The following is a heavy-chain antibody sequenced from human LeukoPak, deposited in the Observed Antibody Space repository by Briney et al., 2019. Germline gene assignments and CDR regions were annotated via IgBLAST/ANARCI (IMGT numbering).Heavy chain of an antibody. Sequence: GGSLRLSCAASGFTFSSYGMHWVRQAPGKGLEWVAVIWYDGSNKYYADSVKGRFTISRDNSKNTLYLQMNSLRAEDTAVYYCASTEPRSYYAPNPPIDYWGQGTLVTVSS. D-gene: IGHD1-26*01. V-gene: IGHV3-33*01. CDR3: ASTEPRSYYAPNPPIDY. CDR2: IWYDGSNK. J-gene: IGHJ4*02. CDR1: GFTFSSYG.